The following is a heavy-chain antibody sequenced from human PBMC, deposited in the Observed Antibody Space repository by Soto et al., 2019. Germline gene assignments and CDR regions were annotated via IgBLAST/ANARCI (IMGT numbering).Heavy chain of an antibody. J-gene: IGHJ5*02. CDR3: ARHYSSGWYGRWFDP. CDR1: GYTFTSYG. CDR2: ISAYNGNT. Sequence: ASVKVSCKASGYTFTSYGTSWVRQAPGQGLEWMGWISAYNGNTNYAQKLQGRVTMTTDTSTSTAYMELRSLRSDDTAVYYCARHYSSGWYGRWFDPWGQGTLVTVSS. D-gene: IGHD6-19*01. V-gene: IGHV1-18*01.